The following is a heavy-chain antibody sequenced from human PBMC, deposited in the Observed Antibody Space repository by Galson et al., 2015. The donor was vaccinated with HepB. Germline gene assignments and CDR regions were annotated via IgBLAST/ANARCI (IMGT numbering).Heavy chain of an antibody. CDR3: ARLEMYPYCSGGSCYLDV. D-gene: IGHD2-15*01. J-gene: IGHJ6*03. CDR1: GYTFTGYH. Sequence: SVKVSCKASGYTFTGYHIHWVRQAPGQGLEWMGRINPYSGDTNYAQNLQGRVTMTSDTSISTAYMELSRLRSDDTAVYYCARLEMYPYCSGGSCYLDVWGKGTTVTVSS. V-gene: IGHV1-2*06. CDR2: INPYSGDT.